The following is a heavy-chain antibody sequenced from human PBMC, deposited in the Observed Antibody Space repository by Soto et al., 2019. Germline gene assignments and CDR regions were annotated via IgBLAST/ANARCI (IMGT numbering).Heavy chain of an antibody. Sequence: EVQLLESGGGLVQPGGSLRLSCAASGFSFDDHAMTWVRQAAGKGLEWVSAISGSGDNTYYADSVKGRFTISRDNSKNTLYLQLNSLRAEDTALYYCAKGYYSGYDLAYFDYWGQGTLVTVSS. D-gene: IGHD5-12*01. CDR2: ISGSGDNT. CDR3: AKGYYSGYDLAYFDY. J-gene: IGHJ4*02. V-gene: IGHV3-23*01. CDR1: GFSFDDHA.